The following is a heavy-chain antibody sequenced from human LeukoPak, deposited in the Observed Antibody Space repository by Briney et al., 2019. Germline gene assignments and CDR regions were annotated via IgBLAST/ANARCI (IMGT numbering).Heavy chain of an antibody. Sequence: SQTLSLTCTVSGGSISSGDYNWIWIRQPPGKGLEWIRNIYYSGSTYYNPSLKSRVTISVDTSKNQFSLKLSSVTAADTAVYYCASYYYDSSGPNWFDPWGQGTLVTVSS. CDR3: ASYYYDSSGPNWFDP. CDR2: IYYSGST. J-gene: IGHJ5*02. V-gene: IGHV4-30-4*01. CDR1: GGSISSGDYN. D-gene: IGHD3-22*01.